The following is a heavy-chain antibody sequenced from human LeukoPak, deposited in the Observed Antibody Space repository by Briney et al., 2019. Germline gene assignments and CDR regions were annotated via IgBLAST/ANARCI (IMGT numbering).Heavy chain of an antibody. Sequence: GGSLRLSCAASGFTFGTYWMHWVRQAPGKGLVWVSRINSDGSSTVYADSVNGRFTISRDNAKHTLYLQMNSLRAGDTAVYYCARDLFYDGSGFYASDSWGQGTLVTVSS. V-gene: IGHV3-74*01. J-gene: IGHJ4*02. CDR2: INSDGSST. CDR1: GFTFGTYW. CDR3: ARDLFYDGSGFYASDS. D-gene: IGHD3-22*01.